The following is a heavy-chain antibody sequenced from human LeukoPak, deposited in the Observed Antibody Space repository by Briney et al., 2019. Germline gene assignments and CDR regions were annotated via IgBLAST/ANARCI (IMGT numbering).Heavy chain of an antibody. D-gene: IGHD2-2*01. J-gene: IGHJ5*02. CDR1: GYSFTSYS. V-gene: IGHV5-10-1*01. CDR2: IDPSDSYT. Sequence: GESLKISCKGSGYSFTSYSISWVRQMPGKGLEWMGRIDPSDSYTNYSPSFQGHVTISADKSISTAYLQWSSLKASDTAMYYCARSIGYCSSTSCPNWFDPWGQGTLVTVSS. CDR3: ARSIGYCSSTSCPNWFDP.